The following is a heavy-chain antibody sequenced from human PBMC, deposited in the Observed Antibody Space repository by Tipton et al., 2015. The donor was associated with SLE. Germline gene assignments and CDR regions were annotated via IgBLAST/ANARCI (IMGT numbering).Heavy chain of an antibody. CDR1: GGSFSGYY. V-gene: IGHV4-59*12. J-gene: IGHJ4*02. CDR3: ARGVGADY. CDR2: IYYSGST. Sequence: TLSLTCAVYGGSFSGYYWSWIRQPPGKGLEWIGYIYYSGSTNYNPSLKSRVTISVDTSKNQFSLKLSSVTAADTAMYHCARGVGADYWGQGTLVTVSS. D-gene: IGHD1-26*01.